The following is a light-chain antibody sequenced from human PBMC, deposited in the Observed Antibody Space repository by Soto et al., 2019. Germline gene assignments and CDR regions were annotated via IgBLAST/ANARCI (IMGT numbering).Light chain of an antibody. J-gene: IGLJ2*01. CDR1: SSDVGSYNL. CDR2: EGS. Sequence: QSALTQPASVSGSPGQSITISCTGTSSDVGSYNLVSWYQQHPGKAPKLMIYEGSKRPSGVSNRFSGSKSGNTASLTISGLLAEDDADYYCCSYAGSSTLVVFGGGTKLTVL. V-gene: IGLV2-23*01. CDR3: CSYAGSSTLVV.